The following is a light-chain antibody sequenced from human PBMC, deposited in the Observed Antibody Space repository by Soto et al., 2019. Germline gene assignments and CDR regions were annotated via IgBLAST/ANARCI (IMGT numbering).Light chain of an antibody. Sequence: QSALTQPPSASGSPGQSVTISCMGTSSDVGGYTYVSWYQQHPGKAPKLMIYEVSKRPSGVPDRFSGSKSGNTASLTVSGLQAEDEADYYCSSYAASNNLGVFGGGTTLTVL. CDR3: SSYAASNNLGV. J-gene: IGLJ2*01. CDR2: EVS. V-gene: IGLV2-8*01. CDR1: SSDVGGYTY.